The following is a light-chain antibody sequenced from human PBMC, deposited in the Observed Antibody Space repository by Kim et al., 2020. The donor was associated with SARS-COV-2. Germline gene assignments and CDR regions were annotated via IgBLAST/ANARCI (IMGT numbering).Light chain of an antibody. J-gene: IGKJ1*01. CDR3: QQSNGYPWT. CDR2: AAS. V-gene: IGKV1-9*01. Sequence: PPFGYRAPLTCAASQVISYYLAWYQQKPGKAPKLLMYAASTLQSWVPSRFSGSGSGTDFTLTISSLQPEDFATYYCQQSNGYPWTFGQGTKVDIK. CDR1: QVISYY.